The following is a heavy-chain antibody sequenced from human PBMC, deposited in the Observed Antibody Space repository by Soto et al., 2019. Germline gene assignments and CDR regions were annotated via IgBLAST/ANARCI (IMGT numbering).Heavy chain of an antibody. V-gene: IGHV3-48*03. CDR2: IGDSGSTI. Sequence: PGGSLRLSCAASGFSFRSYEMNWVRQAPGKGLEWVSHIGDSGSTIYYTDSVKGRFTISRDNAKNSLYLQMNSLRAEDTAVYYCAKALGSLYDHWGQGTLVTVSS. CDR1: GFSFRSYE. CDR3: AKALGSLYDH. J-gene: IGHJ4*02. D-gene: IGHD3-3*01.